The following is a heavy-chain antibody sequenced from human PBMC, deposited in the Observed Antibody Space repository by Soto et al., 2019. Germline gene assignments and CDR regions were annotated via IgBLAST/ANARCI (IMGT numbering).Heavy chain of an antibody. CDR2: IGTSGSYI. CDR1: GFIFSRYS. V-gene: IGHV3-21*01. Sequence: GGSQRLSCAVSGFIFSRYSMNWVRQAPGKGLEWVSSIGTSGSYIYDTDSVKGRFTISRDNTKDSLYLQMSSLRAEDTAIYYCARGSAFIGLDYWGQGTPVTVSS. CDR3: ARGSAFIGLDY. J-gene: IGHJ4*02. D-gene: IGHD1-26*01.